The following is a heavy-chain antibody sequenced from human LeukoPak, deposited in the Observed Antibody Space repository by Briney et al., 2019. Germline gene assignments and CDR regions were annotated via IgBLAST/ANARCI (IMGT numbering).Heavy chain of an antibody. D-gene: IGHD5-24*01. Sequence: SETLSLTCLVSGASVSSSHWNWIRQLPGKGLEWIGCLSYTGKTDYNPSLTNRVTISLDTSKNQVSLKLKSLTAADTAVYYCSEGYFEPFDHWGQGISVTVSS. V-gene: IGHV4-59*02. J-gene: IGHJ4*02. CDR3: SEGYFEPFDH. CDR2: LSYTGKT. CDR1: GASVSSSH.